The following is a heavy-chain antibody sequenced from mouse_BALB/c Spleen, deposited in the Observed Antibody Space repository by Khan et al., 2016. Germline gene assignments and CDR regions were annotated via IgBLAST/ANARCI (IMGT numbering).Heavy chain of an antibody. Sequence: QVQLKESGPGLVAPSQSLSITCTVSGFSLISYGVHWVRQPPGKGMEWLGVKWSDGSRTYNSALKSRQSISKENSKSQVLVKMNSLQIDDTAMYYCASMGYYYVIDYLGQGTSVTFSS. D-gene: IGHD4-1*01. V-gene: IGHV2-6*02. J-gene: IGHJ4*01. CDR2: KWSDGSR. CDR1: GFSLISYG. CDR3: ASMGYYYVIDY.